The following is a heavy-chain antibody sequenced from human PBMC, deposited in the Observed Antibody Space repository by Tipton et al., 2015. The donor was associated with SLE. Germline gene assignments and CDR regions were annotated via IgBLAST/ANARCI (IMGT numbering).Heavy chain of an antibody. CDR1: GGSFSGNY. D-gene: IGHD3-3*01. Sequence: LRLSCGVFGGSFSGNYWIWIRQPPGKGLEWIGEINHSGGTNVNPSLESRVTVSKDTSKNQFSLKLTSVTAADTAVYYCARLQYIFGGMDVWGKGTTVPVSS. CDR2: INHSGGT. V-gene: IGHV4-34*01. CDR3: ARLQYIFGGMDV. J-gene: IGHJ6*04.